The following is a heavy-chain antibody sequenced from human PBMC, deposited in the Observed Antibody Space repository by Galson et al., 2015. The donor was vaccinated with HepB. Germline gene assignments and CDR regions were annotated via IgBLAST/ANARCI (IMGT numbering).Heavy chain of an antibody. CDR3: VKGSWYYYGSGSYGGSDY. CDR2: ISSNGGST. V-gene: IGHV3-64D*06. D-gene: IGHD3-10*01. J-gene: IGHJ4*02. Sequence: SLRLSCAASGFTFSSYAMHWVRQAPGKGLGYVSAISSNGGSTYYADSVKGRFTISRDNSKNTLYLQMSSLRAEDTAVYYCVKGSWYYYGSGSYGGSDYWGQGTLVTVSS. CDR1: GFTFSSYA.